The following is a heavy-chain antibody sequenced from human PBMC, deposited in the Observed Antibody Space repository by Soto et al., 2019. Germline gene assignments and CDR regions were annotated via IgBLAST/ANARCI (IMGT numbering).Heavy chain of an antibody. V-gene: IGHV1-58*02. CDR1: GFTFTSSA. CDR2: IVVGSGNT. D-gene: IGHD3-3*01. CDR3: AAVKVLRERQATPYFDY. J-gene: IGHJ4*02. Sequence: SVKVSCKASGFTFTSSAMQWVRQARGQRLEWIGWIVVGSGNTNYAQKFQERVTITRDMSTSTAYMELSSLRSEDTAVYYCAAVKVLRERQATPYFDYCGEGTLVTVSS.